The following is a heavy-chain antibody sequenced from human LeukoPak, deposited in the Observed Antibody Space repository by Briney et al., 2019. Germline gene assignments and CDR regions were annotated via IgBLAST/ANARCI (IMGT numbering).Heavy chain of an antibody. CDR3: ARVGYGYFLDAFDI. D-gene: IGHD5-18*01. CDR2: IYHSGST. CDR1: GGSISSSNW. V-gene: IGHV4-4*02. J-gene: IGHJ3*02. Sequence: SETLSLTCAVSGGSISSSNWWSWVRQPPGKGLEGIGEIYHSGSTNYNPSLKSRVTISVDKSMNQFSLKLSSVTAADTAVYYCARVGYGYFLDAFDIWGQGTMVTVSS.